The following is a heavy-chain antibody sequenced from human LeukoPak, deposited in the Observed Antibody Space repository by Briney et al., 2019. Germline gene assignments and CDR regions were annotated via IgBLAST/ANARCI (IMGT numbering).Heavy chain of an antibody. CDR1: GGSISSYY. J-gene: IGHJ4*02. D-gene: IGHD5-18*01. V-gene: IGHV4-30-4*08. CDR3: ARVGYSYGYDGFDY. CDR2: IYYSGST. Sequence: SETLSLTCTVSGGSISSYYWSWIRQPPGKGLEWIGYIYYSGSTYYNPSLKSRVTISVDTSKNQFSLKLSSVTAADTAVYYCARVGYSYGYDGFDYWGQGTLVTVSS.